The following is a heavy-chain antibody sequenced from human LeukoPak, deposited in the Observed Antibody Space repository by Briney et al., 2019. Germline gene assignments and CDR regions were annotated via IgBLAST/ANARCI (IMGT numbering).Heavy chain of an antibody. Sequence: GGSLRLSCAASGFTFSGHNMNWVRQAPGKGLEWVSYISSSGSTIYYADSVKGRFTISRDNAKNSLYLQMNSLSAEDTAVYYCARGKSFVVVPAAMDYWGQGALVTVSS. CDR3: ARGKSFVVVPAAMDY. J-gene: IGHJ4*02. CDR1: GFTFSGHN. CDR2: ISSSGSTI. V-gene: IGHV3-48*04. D-gene: IGHD2-2*01.